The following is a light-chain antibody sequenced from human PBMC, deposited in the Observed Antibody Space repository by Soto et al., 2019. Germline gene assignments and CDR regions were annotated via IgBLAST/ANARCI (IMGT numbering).Light chain of an antibody. V-gene: IGLV2-14*03. CDR3: SSYSDNSTYV. CDR1: NTDVGGYNY. J-gene: IGLJ1*01. CDR2: EVS. Sequence: ALAQPASVSGSPGQSITSSCSGTNTDVGGYNYVSWYQQYPGKAPKLIIYEVSNRPSGVSNRFSGSKSGNTASLTISGLQAEDEGDYYCSSYSDNSTYVFATGTKATVL.